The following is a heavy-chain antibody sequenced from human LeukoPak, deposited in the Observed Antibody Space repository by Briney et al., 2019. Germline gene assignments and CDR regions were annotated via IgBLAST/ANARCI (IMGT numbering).Heavy chain of an antibody. CDR1: GFTFSNYA. CDR2: ISGSGGST. V-gene: IGHV3-23*01. J-gene: IGHJ3*02. Sequence: GGSLRLSCAASGFTFSNYAMSWVRQAPTKGLEWVSAISGSGGSTYYADSVKGRFTISRDNSKNTLYLQMNSLRAEDTAVYYCAKEFSITMIVVVITPDAFDIWGQGTMVTVSS. CDR3: AKEFSITMIVVVITPDAFDI. D-gene: IGHD3-22*01.